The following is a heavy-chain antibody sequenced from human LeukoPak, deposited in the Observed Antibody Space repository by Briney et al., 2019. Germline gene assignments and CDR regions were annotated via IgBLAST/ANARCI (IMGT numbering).Heavy chain of an antibody. CDR3: VKELDYYGSTEEYYGGVDAFDF. Sequence: GGSLRLFCAASGFTFSSYWMHWVRQAPGKGLVWVSRINGDASDTSYADSVRGRFTISRDNAKNTLFLQMNSLRAGDTAIYYCVKELDYYGSTEEYYGGVDAFDFWGQGTMVTVSS. CDR2: INGDASDT. J-gene: IGHJ3*01. D-gene: IGHD3-22*01. CDR1: GFTFSSYW. V-gene: IGHV3-74*01.